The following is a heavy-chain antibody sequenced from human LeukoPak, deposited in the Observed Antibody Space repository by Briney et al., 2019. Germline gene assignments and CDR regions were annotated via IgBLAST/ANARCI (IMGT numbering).Heavy chain of an antibody. CDR3: ARDRPTGASRVFVVQ. CDR2: MSSGSRYI. D-gene: IGHD3-3*01. Sequence: GGPLRLSCTASGFSFSSYAMTWVRQAPGKGLEWVSSMSSGSRYIYYADSVRGRFTISRDNAKNSLYLVMNSLRAEDTAIYYCARDRPTGASRVFVVQWGQGTLVTVSS. J-gene: IGHJ4*02. V-gene: IGHV3-21*01. CDR1: GFSFSSYA.